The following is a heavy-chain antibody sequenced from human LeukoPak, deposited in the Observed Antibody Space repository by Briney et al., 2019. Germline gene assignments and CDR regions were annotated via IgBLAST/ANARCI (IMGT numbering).Heavy chain of an antibody. CDR1: GFNFDAYG. V-gene: IGHV3-20*04. D-gene: IGHD3-10*01. CDR3: ARAYSYVSGTYSTFDY. J-gene: IGHJ4*02. CDR2: INWKSGRT. Sequence: TGGSLRLSCAASGFNFDAYGMNWVRQAPGKGLEGVSIINWKSGRTGYADSVKGRFTISRDNAKNSFYLQMNSLKDEDTAFYYCARAYSYVSGTYSTFDYWGQGTLVTVSS.